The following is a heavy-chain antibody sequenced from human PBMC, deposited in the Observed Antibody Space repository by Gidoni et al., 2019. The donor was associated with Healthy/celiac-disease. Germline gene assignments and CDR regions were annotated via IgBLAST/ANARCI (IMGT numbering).Heavy chain of an antibody. CDR3: ASDPNAYGDYGMDV. Sequence: QLQLQESGPGLVKPSETLSLTCTVSGGSISSSSYYWGWIRQPPGKGLEWMGGIYYSGSTYYNPSLKRRVTISVDTSKNQFSLKLSSVTAADTAVYYCASDPNAYGDYGMDVWGQGTTVTVSS. D-gene: IGHD4-17*01. CDR2: IYYSGST. CDR1: GGSISSSSYY. V-gene: IGHV4-39*01. J-gene: IGHJ6*02.